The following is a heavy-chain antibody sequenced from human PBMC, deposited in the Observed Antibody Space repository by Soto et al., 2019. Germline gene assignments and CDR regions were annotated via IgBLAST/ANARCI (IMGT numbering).Heavy chain of an antibody. CDR3: ARAPVRPGVVTEFAY. D-gene: IGHD3-3*01. Sequence: ASVKVSCKASGYTFTSYGISWVRQAPGQGLEWMGWISAYNGNTNYTQKFQGRVTITRDTSASTAYMELSSLRSEDTAVYYFARAPVRPGVVTEFAYWGQGTLVTVSS. CDR1: GYTFTSYG. CDR2: ISAYNGNT. J-gene: IGHJ4*02. V-gene: IGHV1-18*01.